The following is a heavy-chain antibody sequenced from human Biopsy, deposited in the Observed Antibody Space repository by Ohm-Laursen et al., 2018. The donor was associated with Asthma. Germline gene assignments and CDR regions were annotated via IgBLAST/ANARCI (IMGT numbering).Heavy chain of an antibody. J-gene: IGHJ4*01. D-gene: IGHD2/OR15-2a*01. CDR1: GVALSGYT. Sequence: ASVKVSCNASGVALSGYTFEWVRQARGLGLEWIAWIVFASGATNYAQNFQDRLTVTRDVSAGSVSMELRGLSSTDTAVYYCAAGRTSLQGESLIWGQGTLVSVSS. CDR2: IVFASGAT. V-gene: IGHV1-58*01. CDR3: AAGRTSLQGESLI.